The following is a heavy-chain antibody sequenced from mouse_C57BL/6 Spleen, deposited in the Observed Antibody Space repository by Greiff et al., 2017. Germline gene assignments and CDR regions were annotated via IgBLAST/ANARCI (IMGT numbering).Heavy chain of an antibody. CDR1: GYTFTSYW. CDR2: IDPSDSET. CDR3: ARGGYYGRMDY. D-gene: IGHD2-1*01. V-gene: IGHV1-52*01. Sequence: QVQLQQPGAELVRPGSSVKLSCKASGYTFTSYWMHWVKQRPIQGLEWIGNIDPSDSETHYNQKFKDKATLTVDKSSSTAYMQLSSLTSEDSAVYYCARGGYYGRMDYWGQGTSGTVSS. J-gene: IGHJ4*01.